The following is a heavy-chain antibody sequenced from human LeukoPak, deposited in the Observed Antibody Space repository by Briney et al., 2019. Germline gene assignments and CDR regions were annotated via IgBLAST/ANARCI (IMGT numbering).Heavy chain of an antibody. CDR3: ARGGRGLGYCSGGSCYPGTIFDY. D-gene: IGHD2-15*01. J-gene: IGHJ4*02. CDR1: GGSFSGYY. V-gene: IGHV4-34*01. CDR2: INHSGST. Sequence: TPSETLSLTCAVYGGSFSGYYWSWIRQPPGKGLEWIGEINHSGSTNYNPSLKSRVTISVDTYKNQFTLKLSSVTAADTAVYYCARGGRGLGYCSGGSCYPGTIFDYWGQGTLVTVSS.